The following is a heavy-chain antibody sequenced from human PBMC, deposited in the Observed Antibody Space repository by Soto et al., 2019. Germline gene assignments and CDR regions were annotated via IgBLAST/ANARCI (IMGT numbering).Heavy chain of an antibody. CDR2: IIPMLAIT. V-gene: IGHV1-69*02. J-gene: IGHJ3*02. Sequence: QVQLVQSGAEVKKIGSSVKVSCKASGGTFNVYTSIWVRQAPGQGLEWMGRIIPMLAITDYAQRFEGRVTLTAHTSTTTAYMELSSLTSEDTAVYYCSRGSWSGETFDIWGQGTLVTVSS. CDR1: GGTFNVYT. CDR3: SRGSWSGETFDI. D-gene: IGHD6-13*01.